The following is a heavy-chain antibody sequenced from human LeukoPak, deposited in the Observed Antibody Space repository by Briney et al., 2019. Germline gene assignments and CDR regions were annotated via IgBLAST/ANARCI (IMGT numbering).Heavy chain of an antibody. CDR3: AKLTTWNTHDPIDY. J-gene: IGHJ4*02. CDR1: GFTVSSNY. V-gene: IGHV3-23*01. CDR2: ISSSADNT. Sequence: PGGSLRLSCAASGFTVSSNYMSWVRQAPGKGLEWVSSISSSADNTYHADSVKGRFTISRDNSKNTLYLQMNSLRAEDTALYYCAKLTTWNTHDPIDYWGQGTLVTVSS. D-gene: IGHD4-17*01.